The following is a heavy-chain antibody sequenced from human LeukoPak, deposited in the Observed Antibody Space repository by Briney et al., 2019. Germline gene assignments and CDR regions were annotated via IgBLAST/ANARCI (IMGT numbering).Heavy chain of an antibody. D-gene: IGHD3-22*01. V-gene: IGHV1-2*02. Sequence: ASVKVSCKASGYTFTGYYMHWVRQAPGQGLEWMGWINPNSGGTNYAQKFQGRVTMTRDTSISTAYMELSRLRSDDTAVYYCARGGDSSGYYSDWFDPWGQGTLVTVSS. CDR1: GYTFTGYY. CDR2: INPNSGGT. CDR3: ARGGDSSGYYSDWFDP. J-gene: IGHJ5*02.